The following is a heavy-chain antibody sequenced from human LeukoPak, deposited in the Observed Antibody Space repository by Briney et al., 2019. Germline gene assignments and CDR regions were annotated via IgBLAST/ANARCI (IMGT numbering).Heavy chain of an antibody. J-gene: IGHJ4*02. V-gene: IGHV3-9*01. CDR2: ISWNSGSI. Sequence: GGSLRLSCVASGFTFDDYAMHWVRQAPGKGLEWVSGISWNSGSIGYADSVKGRFTISRDNAKNSLYLQMNSLRAEDTAVYYCARGKEKYYYGSGTEYYFDYWGQGTLVTVSS. D-gene: IGHD3-10*01. CDR3: ARGKEKYYYGSGTEYYFDY. CDR1: GFTFDDYA.